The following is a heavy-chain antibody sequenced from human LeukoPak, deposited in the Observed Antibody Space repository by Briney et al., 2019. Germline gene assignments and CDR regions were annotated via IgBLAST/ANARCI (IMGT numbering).Heavy chain of an antibody. J-gene: IGHJ4*02. CDR3: AASRWSGALDF. CDR1: GFIFGDYW. V-gene: IGHV3-74*01. Sequence: PGGSLRLSCAASGFIFGDYWMLWVRQAPGKGPIWVARIDRDGFPTIYADSVKGRFTVSRNNARNTLYLQMDDLRDDDSAVYYCAASRWSGALDFWGKGSLVTVSS. CDR2: IDRDGFPT. D-gene: IGHD3-3*01.